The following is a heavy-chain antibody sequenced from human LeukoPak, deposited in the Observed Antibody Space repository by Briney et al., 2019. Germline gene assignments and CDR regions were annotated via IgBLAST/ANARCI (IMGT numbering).Heavy chain of an antibody. CDR2: IKSKTDGGTT. J-gene: IGHJ4*02. CDR3: SKLWFGEYD. D-gene: IGHD3-10*01. CDR1: GFTFTNAW. Sequence: KPGGSLRLSCAASGFTFTNAWMSWVRQAAGKGLEWVGRIKSKTDGGTTDYAAPVKGRFTISRDDSKNTLYLQLNSLKTEDTAVYYCSKLWFGEYDWGQGTLVTVSS. V-gene: IGHV3-15*01.